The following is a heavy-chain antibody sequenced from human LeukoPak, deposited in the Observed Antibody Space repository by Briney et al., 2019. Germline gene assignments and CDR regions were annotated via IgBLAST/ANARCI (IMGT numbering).Heavy chain of an antibody. V-gene: IGHV4-39*07. Sequence: SETLSLTCTVSGGSISSSSYYWGWIRQPPGKGLEWIGSIYYSGSTYYNPSLKSRVTISVDTSKNQFSLKLSSVTAADTAVYYCARDYDFWSGTYYYYMDVWGKGTTVTVSS. D-gene: IGHD3-3*01. CDR1: GGSISSSSYY. CDR2: IYYSGST. CDR3: ARDYDFWSGTYYYYMDV. J-gene: IGHJ6*03.